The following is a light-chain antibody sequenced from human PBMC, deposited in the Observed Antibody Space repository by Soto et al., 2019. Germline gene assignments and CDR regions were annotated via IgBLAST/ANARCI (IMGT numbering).Light chain of an antibody. CDR1: SSNIGSNF. J-gene: IGLJ2*01. V-gene: IGLV1-44*01. CDR2: NND. CDR3: AAWDDSLNGVL. Sequence: QSVLTQPPSASGTPGQRVTISCSGSSSNIGSNFVNWYQQLPGTAPKLLIYNNDQRPSGVPDRFCGSKSGTSASLAFSGLQSEDEANYYCAAWDDSLNGVLFGGGTKLTVL.